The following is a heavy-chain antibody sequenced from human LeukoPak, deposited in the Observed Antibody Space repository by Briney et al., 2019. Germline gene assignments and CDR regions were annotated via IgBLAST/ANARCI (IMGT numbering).Heavy chain of an antibody. Sequence: GGSLRLSCAATGFTFSSDAMHWVRQAPGKGLEWVAFIPYDGTNKYYADSVKGRFTISRDNSKNTLYLQMNSLRAEDTAVYYCAKGRLGAAGLAYWGQGTLVTVSS. CDR1: GFTFSSDA. CDR3: AKGRLGAAGLAY. V-gene: IGHV3-30*02. J-gene: IGHJ4*02. D-gene: IGHD6-13*01. CDR2: IPYDGTNK.